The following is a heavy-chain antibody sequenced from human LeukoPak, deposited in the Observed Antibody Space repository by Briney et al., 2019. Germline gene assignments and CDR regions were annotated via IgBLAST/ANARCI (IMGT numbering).Heavy chain of an antibody. V-gene: IGHV3-11*01. D-gene: IGHD6-13*01. CDR2: ISSSGSTI. J-gene: IGHJ4*02. CDR3: ARARSRYPTADY. CDR1: GFTFSDYY. Sequence: GGTLRLSCAASGFTFSDYYRSWIRQAPGKGLEWVSYISSSGSTIYYADSVKGRFTISRDNAKNSLYLQMNSLRAEDTAVYYCARARSRYPTADYWGQGALVTVSS.